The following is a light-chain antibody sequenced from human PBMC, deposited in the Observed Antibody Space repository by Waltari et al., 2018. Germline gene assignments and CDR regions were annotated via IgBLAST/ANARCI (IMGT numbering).Light chain of an antibody. CDR2: GNN. CDR1: GSNIGTNT. V-gene: IGLV1-44*01. J-gene: IGLJ2*01. CDR3: SSWDGSLSGLV. Sequence: QSVLTQPPSASATAGQRVTISCSGSGSNIGTNTVNWYQQVPGPAPKLVLYGNNQRPPGFPDRISGSKSGTSGSLAISGLRSEDEADYYCSSWDGSLSGLVFGGGTRLTVL.